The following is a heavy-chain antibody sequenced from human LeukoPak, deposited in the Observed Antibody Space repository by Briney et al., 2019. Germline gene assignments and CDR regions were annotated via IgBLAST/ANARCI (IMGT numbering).Heavy chain of an antibody. CDR2: INYRGNT. Sequence: SETLSLTCSVSGGSFSGGIYYRGWIRQPPGKGLEWIGNINYRGNTVYNPSLESRVSMSVDTSRSQFSLRLRSVTAADTSVYYCARRRAAAGPFDYWGQGTRVTVSS. CDR1: GGSFSGGIYY. D-gene: IGHD6-13*01. CDR3: ARRRAAAGPFDY. J-gene: IGHJ4*02. V-gene: IGHV4-39*01.